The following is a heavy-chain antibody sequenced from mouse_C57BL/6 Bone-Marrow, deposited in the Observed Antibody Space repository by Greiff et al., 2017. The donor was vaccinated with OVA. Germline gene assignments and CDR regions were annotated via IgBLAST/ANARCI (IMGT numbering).Heavy chain of an antibody. J-gene: IGHJ2*01. D-gene: IGHD2-1*01. CDR1: GYTFTSYW. Sequence: QVQLQQPGAELVKPGASVKMSCKASGYTFTSYWITWVKQRPGQGLEWIGDIYPGSGSTNYNEKFKSKATLTVDTSSSTAYMQLSSLTSEDSAVYDYAAWKYCGNNGYYFDYWGQGTTLTVSS. CDR2: IYPGSGST. V-gene: IGHV1-55*01. CDR3: AAWKYCGNNGYYFDY.